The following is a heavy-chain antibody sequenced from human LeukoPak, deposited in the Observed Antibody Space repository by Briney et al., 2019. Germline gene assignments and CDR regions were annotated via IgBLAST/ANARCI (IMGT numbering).Heavy chain of an antibody. J-gene: IGHJ4*02. CDR1: GYTFTSYD. CDR3: ARDLSDYGDFNFDY. V-gene: IGHV1-8*01. Sequence: ASVKVSCKASGYTFTSYDINWVRQATGQGLEWMGWMNPNSGNTGYAQKFQGRVTMTRNTSISTAYMELSSLRSEDTAVYYCARDLSDYGDFNFDYWGQGTLVTVSS. D-gene: IGHD4-17*01. CDR2: MNPNSGNT.